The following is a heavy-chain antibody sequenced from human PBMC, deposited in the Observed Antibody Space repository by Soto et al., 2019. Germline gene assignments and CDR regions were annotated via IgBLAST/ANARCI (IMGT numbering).Heavy chain of an antibody. CDR1: GGSVSTGSYY. CDR3: ARAYYYGSGRGRSMDV. Sequence: QVQLQESGPGLVKASETLSLTCTVSGGSVSTGSYYWTWIRQPPGKGLEWIGYISYSGSTNYNPSLKSRVTISVDTSKNQFSLKLSSGIAADTAVYYCARAYYYGSGRGRSMDVWGQGTTVTVSS. V-gene: IGHV4-61*01. D-gene: IGHD3-10*01. CDR2: ISYSGST. J-gene: IGHJ6*02.